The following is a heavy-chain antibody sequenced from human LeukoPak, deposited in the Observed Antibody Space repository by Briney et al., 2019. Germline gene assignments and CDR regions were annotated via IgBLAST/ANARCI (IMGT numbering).Heavy chain of an antibody. J-gene: IGHJ6*03. CDR3: ARGSASSSSSHYYYYYMDV. V-gene: IGHV4-61*02. CDR1: GGSISSGSYY. CDR2: IYTSGST. D-gene: IGHD6-6*01. Sequence: SETLSLTCTVSGGSISSGSYYWSWIRQPAGKGLEWIGRIYTSGSTNYNPSLKSRVTISVDTSKNQFSLKLSSVTAADTAVYYCARGSASSSSSHYYYYYMDVWGKGTTVTVSS.